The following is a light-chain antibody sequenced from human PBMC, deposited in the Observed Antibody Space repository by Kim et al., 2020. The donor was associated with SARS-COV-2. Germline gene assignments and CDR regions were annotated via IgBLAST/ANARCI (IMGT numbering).Light chain of an antibody. CDR3: QQYGTSPYT. CDR2: GAS. J-gene: IGKJ2*01. V-gene: IGKV3-20*01. CDR1: QSVSSSP. Sequence: LSPGERAPLSCRASQSVSSSPLAWYQQKPGQAPRLLIYGASSRASGIPDRFSGSGSGTDFTLTISRLEPEDFAVYFCQQYGTSPYTFGQGTKLEI.